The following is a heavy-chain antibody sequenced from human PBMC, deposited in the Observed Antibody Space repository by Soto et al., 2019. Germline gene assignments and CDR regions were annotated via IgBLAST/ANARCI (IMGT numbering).Heavy chain of an antibody. J-gene: IGHJ4*02. Sequence: DVRLVESGGGLVQPGGSLRLSCAASRFTFSHFWMTWVRQVPGKGLEWVANINEVGSQKYYGDSMKGRFTISRDNAKNSLYLQVNSLRVEDTAVYYCARRYNSYFDSWGQGTLVTVSS. CDR3: ARRYNSYFDS. CDR2: INEVGSQK. CDR1: RFTFSHFW. D-gene: IGHD5-12*01. V-gene: IGHV3-7*01.